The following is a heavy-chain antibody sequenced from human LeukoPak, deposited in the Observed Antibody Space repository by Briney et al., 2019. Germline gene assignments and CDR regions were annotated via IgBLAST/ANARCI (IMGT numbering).Heavy chain of an antibody. CDR2: ISGDSGNL. CDR1: GYSFINYG. D-gene: IGHD1-26*01. Sequence: ASVKVSCKASGYSFINYGITWVRQAPGQGLEWMAWISGDSGNLNYGQELQGRVSVTTDKSATTAYLKMKGLRYDDTAVYYCARYLSIVVPSVADYWGQGTLVTVSS. J-gene: IGHJ4*02. V-gene: IGHV1-18*01. CDR3: ARYLSIVVPSVADY.